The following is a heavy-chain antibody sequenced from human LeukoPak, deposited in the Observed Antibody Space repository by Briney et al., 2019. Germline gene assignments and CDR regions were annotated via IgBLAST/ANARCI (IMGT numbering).Heavy chain of an antibody. CDR3: ARGGPAATLVAPWFDP. J-gene: IGHJ5*02. Sequence: SVKVSCKASGGTFSSYAISWARQHPAQGLEWLGRIIPILGIANYAQKFQGRVTITADKSTSTAYMELSSLRSEDTAVYYCARGGPAATLVAPWFDPWGQGTLVTVSS. CDR2: IIPILGIA. D-gene: IGHD2-2*01. V-gene: IGHV1-69*04. CDR1: GGTFSSYA.